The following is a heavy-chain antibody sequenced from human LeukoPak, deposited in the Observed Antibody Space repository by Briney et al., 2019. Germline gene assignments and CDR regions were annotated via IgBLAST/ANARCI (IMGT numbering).Heavy chain of an antibody. D-gene: IGHD2/OR15-2a*01. CDR1: GGSITSYH. V-gene: IGHV4-59*01. Sequence: SETLSLTCTVSGGSITSYHWNWIRQPPGKGLEWIGCIYYSGNTYYNPSLKSRVTISVDMSKNQFSLRLTSVTAADTAVYYCARKNDFDIWGQGTLVTVSS. CDR2: IYYSGNT. J-gene: IGHJ3*02. CDR3: ARKNDFDI.